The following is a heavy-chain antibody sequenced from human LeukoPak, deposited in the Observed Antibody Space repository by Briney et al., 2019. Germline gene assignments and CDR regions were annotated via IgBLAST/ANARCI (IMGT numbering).Heavy chain of an antibody. J-gene: IGHJ4*02. CDR1: GFTFSSYW. CDR3: ASLETYGDYQFDY. D-gene: IGHD4-17*01. Sequence: GGSLRLSCAASGFTFSSYWMSWVRQAPGKGLEWVANIKQDGSEKYYVDSVKGRFTISRDNAKNSLYLQMNSLRAEDTAVYYCASLETYGDYQFDYWGQGTLVTVSS. CDR2: IKQDGSEK. V-gene: IGHV3-7*01.